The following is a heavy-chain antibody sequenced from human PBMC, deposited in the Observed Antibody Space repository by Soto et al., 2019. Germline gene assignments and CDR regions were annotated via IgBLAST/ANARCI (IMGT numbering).Heavy chain of an antibody. CDR1: GYTFTSYY. Sequence: QVSLVQSGAEVTKPGASVKVSCKASGYTFTSYYVHWVRQAPGQGLEWMGIINPSGATTTYAQNFQGRVAMTRDTSTSTVYMELSSLRSEDTAVYYCARRDCFSSSCYFKYWGQGTLVTVSS. V-gene: IGHV1-46*01. J-gene: IGHJ4*02. D-gene: IGHD2-2*01. CDR3: ARRDCFSSSCYFKY. CDR2: INPSGATT.